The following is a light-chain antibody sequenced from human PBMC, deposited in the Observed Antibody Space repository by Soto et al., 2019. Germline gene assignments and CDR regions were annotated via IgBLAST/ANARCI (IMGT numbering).Light chain of an antibody. J-gene: IGKJ5*01. CDR2: DAS. CDR1: QSVLTY. V-gene: IGKV3-11*01. Sequence: EILLTQSPATLSLSPGERATLSCRASQSVLTYLGWYQQKPGQAPRLLIYDASSRAAGIPDRFSGSGSGTDFTLTISSLEPEDFAIYYCQQRSNLVSFGQGTRLDIK. CDR3: QQRSNLVS.